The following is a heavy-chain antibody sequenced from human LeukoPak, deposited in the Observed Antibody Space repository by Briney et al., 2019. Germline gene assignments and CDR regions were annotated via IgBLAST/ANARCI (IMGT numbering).Heavy chain of an antibody. J-gene: IGHJ4*02. V-gene: IGHV4-30-2*01. CDR1: GGSISSGGYY. CDR3: ARGIAAAGTSRRNYYFDY. D-gene: IGHD6-13*01. Sequence: TSETLSLTCTVSGGSISSGGYYWSWIRQHPGKGLEWIGYIYHSGSTYYNPSLKSRVTISVDRSKNQFSLKLSSVTAADTAVYYCARGIAAAGTSRRNYYFDYWGQGTLVTVSS. CDR2: IYHSGST.